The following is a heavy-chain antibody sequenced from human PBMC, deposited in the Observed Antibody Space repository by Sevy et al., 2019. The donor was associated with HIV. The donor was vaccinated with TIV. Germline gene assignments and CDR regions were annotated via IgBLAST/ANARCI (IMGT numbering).Heavy chain of an antibody. CDR3: ARDDGNYYFHY. CDR2: IKQDAGQK. D-gene: IGHD1-7*01. V-gene: IGHV3-7*01. Sequence: GGCLRLSCVASGFTFSKYWMGWVHQAPGKGLEWVANIKQDAGQKYYVDSVKGRFTISRDNAKNSLYLQMNSLRAEDKAVYFSARDDGNYYFHYWGQGTLVTVSS. CDR1: GFTFSKYW. J-gene: IGHJ4*02.